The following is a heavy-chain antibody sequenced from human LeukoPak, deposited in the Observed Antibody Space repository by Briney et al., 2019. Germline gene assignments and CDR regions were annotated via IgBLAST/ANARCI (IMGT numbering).Heavy chain of an antibody. V-gene: IGHV3-11*01. Sequence: PGGPLRLSCAASGFTFSDYYMSWIRQAPGKGLEWVSYISSSGSTIYYADSVKGRFTISRDNAKNSLYLQMNSLRAEDTAVYYCARVSVYNWNDGDYWGQGTLVTVSS. CDR1: GFTFSDYY. D-gene: IGHD1-20*01. J-gene: IGHJ4*02. CDR2: ISSSGSTI. CDR3: ARVSVYNWNDGDY.